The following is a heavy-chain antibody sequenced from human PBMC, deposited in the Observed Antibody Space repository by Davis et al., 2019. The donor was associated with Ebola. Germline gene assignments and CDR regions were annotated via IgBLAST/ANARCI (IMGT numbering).Heavy chain of an antibody. CDR1: GFTFSGSA. CDR3: ARDASTVTTNLFEP. V-gene: IGHV3-48*02. J-gene: IGHJ5*02. Sequence: GGSLRLSCAASGFTFSGSAMHWVRQAPGKGLEWVSYISSSSSTIYYADSVKGRFTISRDNAKNSLYLQMNSLRDEDTAVYYCARDASTVTTNLFEPWGQGTLVTVSS. D-gene: IGHD4-17*01. CDR2: ISSSSSTI.